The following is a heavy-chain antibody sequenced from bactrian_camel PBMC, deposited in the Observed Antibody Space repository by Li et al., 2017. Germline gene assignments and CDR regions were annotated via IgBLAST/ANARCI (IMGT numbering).Heavy chain of an antibody. CDR3: GASWDVTAPAYLGLITSPESGAY. CDR1: GFTFSDYD. CDR2: IDSGGSTT. J-gene: IGHJ4*01. Sequence: QLVESGGGLVQPGGSLRLSCAASGFTFSDYDMMWVRQAPGKGREWVASIDSGGSTTYYADSVKGRFTISRDNAKNTVDLQMNSLKPEDTALYRCGASWDVTAPAYLGLITSPESGAYWGEGTQVTVS. V-gene: IGHV3S40*01. D-gene: IGHD8*01.